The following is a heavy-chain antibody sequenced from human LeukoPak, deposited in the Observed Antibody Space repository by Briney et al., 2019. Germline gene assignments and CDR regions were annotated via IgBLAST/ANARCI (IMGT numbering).Heavy chain of an antibody. CDR3: VRVSSARGFYFDL. V-gene: IGHV3-21*06. CDR1: GFIFTDYS. Sequence: GGSLRLSCAASGFIFTDYSMNWVRQAPGKGLKWVSSLDPTSKYIYSADSLQGRFTISRDNARNSVFLQMNSLRAGDTAVYYCVRVSSARGFYFDLWGQGTLVTVSS. D-gene: IGHD3-10*01. CDR2: LDPTSKYI. J-gene: IGHJ4*02.